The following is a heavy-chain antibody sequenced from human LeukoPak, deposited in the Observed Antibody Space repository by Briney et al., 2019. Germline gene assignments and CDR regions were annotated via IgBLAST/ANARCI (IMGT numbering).Heavy chain of an antibody. CDR3: ANRGYVTYYFDC. CDR1: GFTFSSYA. V-gene: IGHV3-23*01. D-gene: IGHD5-18*01. Sequence: GGSLRLSCAASGFTFSSYAMTWVRQAPGKGLEWVSVISGSGGTTYYADSVKGRFTISRDNPKNTLYLQMNSLRAEDTAVYYCANRGYVTYYFDCWGQGTLVTVSS. J-gene: IGHJ4*02. CDR2: ISGSGGTT.